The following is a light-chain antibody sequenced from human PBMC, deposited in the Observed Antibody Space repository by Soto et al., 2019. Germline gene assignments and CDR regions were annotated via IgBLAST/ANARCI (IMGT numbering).Light chain of an antibody. CDR2: GAS. Sequence: EIVMTQSPATLSVSPGERATLSCRASQSVSSNLAWYQQKPGQAPRLLIYGASTRATGIPAWFSGSGSGTEFTLTFSSLQSEDFAVYYCQQYTNWPRTFGQGTKVEIK. CDR3: QQYTNWPRT. CDR1: QSVSSN. V-gene: IGKV3-15*01. J-gene: IGKJ1*01.